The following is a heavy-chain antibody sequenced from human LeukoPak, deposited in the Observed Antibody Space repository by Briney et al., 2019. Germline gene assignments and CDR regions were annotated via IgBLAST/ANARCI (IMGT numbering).Heavy chain of an antibody. J-gene: IGHJ4*02. V-gene: IGHV3-43D*03. D-gene: IGHD4-17*01. Sequence: GGSLRLSCAASGFTFDDYAMHWVRQAPGKGLEWVSLISWDGGSTYYADSVKGRFTISRDNSKNSLYLQMNSLRAEDTAVYYCARDLYGDYVAFDYWGQGTLVTVSS. CDR2: ISWDGGST. CDR1: GFTFDDYA. CDR3: ARDLYGDYVAFDY.